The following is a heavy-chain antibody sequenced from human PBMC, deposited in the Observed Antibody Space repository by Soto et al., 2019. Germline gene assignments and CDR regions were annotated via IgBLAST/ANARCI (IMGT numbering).Heavy chain of an antibody. J-gene: IGHJ3*02. Sequence: ESGGGVVQPGRSLRLSCAASGFTFSSYAMHWVRQAPGKGLEWVAVISYDGSNKYYADSVKGRFTISRDNSKNTLYLQMNSLRAEDTAVYYCASVEMATISPDAFDIWGQGTMVTVSS. V-gene: IGHV3-30-3*01. CDR3: ASVEMATISPDAFDI. CDR1: GFTFSSYA. D-gene: IGHD5-12*01. CDR2: ISYDGSNK.